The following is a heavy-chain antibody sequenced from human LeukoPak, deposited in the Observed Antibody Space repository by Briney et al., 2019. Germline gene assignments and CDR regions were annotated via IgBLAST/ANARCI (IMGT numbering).Heavy chain of an antibody. CDR3: ASWGEDYVWGSSVGFDY. CDR1: GFTFSSYW. J-gene: IGHJ4*02. D-gene: IGHD3-16*01. Sequence: GGSLRLSCAASGFTFSSYWMSWVRQAPGKGLEWVANIKQDGSEKYYVDSVKGRFTISRDNAKKSVHLQMNSLRAEDTAVYYCASWGEDYVWGSSVGFDYWGQGTLVTVSS. V-gene: IGHV3-7*01. CDR2: IKQDGSEK.